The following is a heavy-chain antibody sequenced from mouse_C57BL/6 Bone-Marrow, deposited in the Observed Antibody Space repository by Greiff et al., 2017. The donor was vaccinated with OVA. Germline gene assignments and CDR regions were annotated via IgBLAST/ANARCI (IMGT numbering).Heavy chain of an antibody. CDR3: ARRGNYYGSSYWYFDV. D-gene: IGHD1-1*01. CDR2: ISNGGGST. Sequence: EVQVVESGGGLVQPGGSLKLSCAASGFTFSDYYMYWVRQTPEKRLEWVAYISNGGGSTYYPDTVKGRFTISRDNAKNTLYLQMSRLKSEDTAMYYCARRGNYYGSSYWYFDVWGTGTTVTVSS. J-gene: IGHJ1*03. CDR1: GFTFSDYY. V-gene: IGHV5-12*01.